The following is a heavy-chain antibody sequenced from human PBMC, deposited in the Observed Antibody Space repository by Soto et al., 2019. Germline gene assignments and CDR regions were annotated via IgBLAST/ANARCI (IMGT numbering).Heavy chain of an antibody. CDR2: ITDSGDDT. V-gene: IGHV3-23*01. CDR1: GFTFNNYA. D-gene: IGHD2-2*01. Sequence: EVQLLESGGGLVQPGGSLRLSCAASGFTFNNYAMGWVRQAPGKGLEWVSAITDSGDDTYYIDYVKGRFTISRDNSKSTLYLQMTSLRAEDTAIYYCAKLGSSSWSPHYYFDYWGQGTLVTVSS. CDR3: AKLGSSSWSPHYYFDY. J-gene: IGHJ4*02.